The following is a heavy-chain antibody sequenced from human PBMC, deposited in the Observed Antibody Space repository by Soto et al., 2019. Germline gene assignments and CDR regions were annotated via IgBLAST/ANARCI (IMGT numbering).Heavy chain of an antibody. CDR2: LYDVDGS. D-gene: IGHD1-1*01. CDR1: GLTVSGKKY. J-gene: IGHJ3*01. V-gene: IGHV3-53*01. CDR3: ASWHEREHAYDV. Sequence: DVQLVESGGGLIQPGASLRLSCAAFGLTVSGKKYVAWVRQAPGKGLEWVSALYDVDGSFYADSVKGRFTTSSDSSKTTVDLQMNGLRPDDTAVYYCASWHEREHAYDVWGQGTTVTVSS.